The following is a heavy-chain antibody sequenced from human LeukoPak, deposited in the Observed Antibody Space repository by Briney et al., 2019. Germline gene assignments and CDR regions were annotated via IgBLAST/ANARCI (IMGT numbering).Heavy chain of an antibody. CDR3: ARRDYGDPPGASVI. CDR2: IYYSGST. Sequence: SETLSLTCTVSGGSISSYYWSWIRQPPGKGLEWIGYIYYSGSTNYNPSLKSRVTISVDTSKNQFSLKLSSVTAADTAVYYCARRDYGDPPGASVIWGQGTMVTVFS. V-gene: IGHV4-59*08. J-gene: IGHJ3*02. D-gene: IGHD4-17*01. CDR1: GGSISSYY.